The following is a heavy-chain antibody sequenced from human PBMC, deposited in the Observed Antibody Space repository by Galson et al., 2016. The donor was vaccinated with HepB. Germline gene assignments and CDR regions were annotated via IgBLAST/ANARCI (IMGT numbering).Heavy chain of an antibody. J-gene: IGHJ6*03. CDR1: GASISDTEYY. Sequence: SETLSLTCTVSGASISDTEYYWGWLRQPPGRGLEWVGSMYHTEDTYYNPSLKSRVTISVDTSKNQFSLRLNSVTAADTGVYYCATGIVVAGKYYYYYMDVWGKGTTVTVSS. CDR3: ATGIVVAGKYYYYYMDV. CDR2: MYHTEDT. D-gene: IGHD6-19*01. V-gene: IGHV4-39*01.